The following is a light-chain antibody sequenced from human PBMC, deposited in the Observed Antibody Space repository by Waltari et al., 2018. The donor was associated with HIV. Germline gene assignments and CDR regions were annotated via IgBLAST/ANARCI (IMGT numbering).Light chain of an antibody. CDR1: SSDVGGYNY. CDR3: CSYADKYTWV. V-gene: IGLV2-11*01. CDR2: EVN. Sequence: QSALTQPRSMSGSPGQSFTISCTGTSSDVGGYNYVSWYQQHPGKAPKFMILEVNKRPSGVPDRFSGSNSGNPASLTISGLQADDEADYYGCSYADKYTWVFGGGTKLAVL. J-gene: IGLJ3*02.